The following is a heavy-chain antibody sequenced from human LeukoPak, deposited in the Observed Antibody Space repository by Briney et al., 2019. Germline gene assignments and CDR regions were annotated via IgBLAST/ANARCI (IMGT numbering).Heavy chain of an antibody. V-gene: IGHV3-23*01. Sequence: ETLSLTCTVSGDSISHYYWSWVRQAPGKGLEWVSAISGSGGSTYYADSVKGRFTISRDNSKNTLYLQMNSLRAEDTAVYYCAKATYSSSWPYYFDYWGQGTLVTVSS. CDR3: AKATYSSSWPYYFDY. CDR1: GDSISHYY. J-gene: IGHJ4*02. CDR2: ISGSGGST. D-gene: IGHD6-13*01.